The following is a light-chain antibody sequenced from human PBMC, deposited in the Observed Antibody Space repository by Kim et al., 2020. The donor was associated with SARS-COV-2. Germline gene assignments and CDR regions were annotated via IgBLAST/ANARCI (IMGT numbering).Light chain of an antibody. CDR1: SSDVGGYNY. J-gene: IGLJ2*01. CDR3: SSYGGSSNLV. CDR2: EVS. V-gene: IGLV2-8*01. Sequence: QSVLTQPPSASGSPGQSVTISCTGTSSDVGGYNYVSWYQQHPGKVPKLMIYEVSKRPSGVPDRFSGSKSGNTASLTVSGLQAGDEADYYCSSYGGSSNLVFGGGTQLTVL.